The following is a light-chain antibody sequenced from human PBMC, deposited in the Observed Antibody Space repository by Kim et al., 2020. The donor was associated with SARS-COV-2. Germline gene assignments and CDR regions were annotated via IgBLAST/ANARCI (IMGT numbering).Light chain of an antibody. CDR1: KLGNKY. J-gene: IGLJ1*01. Sequence: VFAGQTASVSCYGDKLGNKYVSWYQQKPGQSPLLLIYQDQKRPSQIPARFSGSDSGNTATLTITGTQAIDEGDYYCQTWASDSAIFGTGTKVTVL. V-gene: IGLV3-1*01. CDR2: QDQ. CDR3: QTWASDSAI.